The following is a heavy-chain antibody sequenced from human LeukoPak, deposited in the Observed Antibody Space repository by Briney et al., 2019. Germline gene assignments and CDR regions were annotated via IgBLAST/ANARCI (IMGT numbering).Heavy chain of an antibody. CDR2: IHYTGGT. V-gene: IGHV4-59*01. D-gene: IGHD3-10*01. CDR3: ARTGNSGSFSDY. Sequence: SETLSLTCSVSAGSLSTYWWSWIRQPPGKGLEWIGFIHYTGGTLYNPSLKSRVTLSVDVSKSQFSLSLTSATTADTAVHYCARTGNSGSFSDYWGQGTLVTVSS. J-gene: IGHJ4*02. CDR1: AGSLSTYW.